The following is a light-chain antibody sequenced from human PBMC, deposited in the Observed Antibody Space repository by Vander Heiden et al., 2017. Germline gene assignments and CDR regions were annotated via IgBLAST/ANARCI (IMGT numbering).Light chain of an antibody. J-gene: IGKJ2*01. CDR1: QDISNY. Sequence: DIQMTQSTSSLSASVGDRVIITCQESQDISNYLNWYQQKPGKAPKLLIYDASNLGAGVPSRFSGSGSGTDFTFTISSLQPADIATYHCQQYDNLPRTFGQGTKVEIK. CDR2: DAS. CDR3: QQYDNLPRT. V-gene: IGKV1-33*01.